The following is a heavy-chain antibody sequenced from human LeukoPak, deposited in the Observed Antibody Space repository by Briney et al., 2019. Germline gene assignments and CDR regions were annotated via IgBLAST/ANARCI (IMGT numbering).Heavy chain of an antibody. CDR2: INHSGST. V-gene: IGHV4-34*01. CDR1: GGSFSGYY. D-gene: IGHD3-10*01. CDR3: ARGTERTYGSGSYSNPYYFDY. J-gene: IGHJ4*02. Sequence: SETLSLTCAAYGGSFSGYYWSWIRQPPGKGLEWIGEINHSGSTNYNPSLKSRVTISVDTSKNQFSLKLSSVTAADTAVYYCARGTERTYGSGSYSNPYYFDYWGQGTLVTVSS.